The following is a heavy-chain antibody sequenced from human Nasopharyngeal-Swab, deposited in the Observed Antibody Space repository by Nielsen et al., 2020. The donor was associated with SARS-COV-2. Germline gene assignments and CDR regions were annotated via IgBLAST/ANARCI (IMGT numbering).Heavy chain of an antibody. J-gene: IGHJ5*02. Sequence: GESLRLSCAASGFTFSSYAMSWVRQAPGKGLEWVSAITPSGDSTYYADSVKGRFTISRDNSKNTLYLQMNSLRAEDTAVYYCVKDSTWFDPWGQGTLVTVSS. CDR3: VKDSTWFDP. V-gene: IGHV3-23*01. CDR1: GFTFSSYA. CDR2: ITPSGDST.